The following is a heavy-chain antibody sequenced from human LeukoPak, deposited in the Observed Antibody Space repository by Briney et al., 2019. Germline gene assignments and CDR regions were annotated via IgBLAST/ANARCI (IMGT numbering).Heavy chain of an antibody. CDR1: GFTFSSYS. Sequence: WGSLRLSCAASGFTFSSYSMNWVRQAPGKGLEWVSYISSSSSTIYYADSVKGRFTISRDNAKNSLYLQMNSLRAEDTAVYYCASPAAAGRLSRVFDYWGQGTLVTVSS. J-gene: IGHJ4*02. CDR2: ISSSSSTI. V-gene: IGHV3-48*01. D-gene: IGHD6-13*01. CDR3: ASPAAAGRLSRVFDY.